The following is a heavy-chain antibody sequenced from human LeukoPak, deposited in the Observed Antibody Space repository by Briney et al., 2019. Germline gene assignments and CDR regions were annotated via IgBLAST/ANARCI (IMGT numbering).Heavy chain of an antibody. CDR2: IWYDGSNK. CDR3: ANSREGRKGGAFDI. V-gene: IGHV3-33*08. Sequence: RPGGSLRLSCAASGFTVSNNYMGWVRQAPGKGLEWVAVIWYDGSNKYYADSVKGRFTISRDNSKNTLYLQMNSLRAEDTAVYYCANSREGRKGGAFDIWGQGTTVTVSS. D-gene: IGHD1-14*01. CDR1: GFTVSNNY. J-gene: IGHJ3*02.